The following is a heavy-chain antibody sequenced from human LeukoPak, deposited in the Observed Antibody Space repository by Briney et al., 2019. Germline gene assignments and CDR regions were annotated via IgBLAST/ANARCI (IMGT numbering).Heavy chain of an antibody. CDR3: ARGGAASFDY. D-gene: IGHD1-26*01. CDR1: GGSISSYY. V-gene: IGHV4-59*01. CDR2: IYYSGST. Sequence: SETLSLTCTVSGGSISSYYWSWIRQPPGKGLEWVGYIYYSGSTNYNPSLKSRVTISVDTSKNQFSPKLSSVTAADTAVYYCARGGAASFDYWGQGTLVTVSS. J-gene: IGHJ4*02.